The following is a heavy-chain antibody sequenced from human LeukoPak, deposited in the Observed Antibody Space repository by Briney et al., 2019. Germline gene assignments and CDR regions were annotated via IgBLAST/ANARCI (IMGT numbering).Heavy chain of an antibody. CDR2: ISGSGGST. CDR1: GFTSSSYA. D-gene: IGHD3-16*01. Sequence: PGGSLRLSCVASGFTSSSYAMSWVRQAPGKGVERVSAISGSGGSTYYADSVKGRFPISRDNPKNTPYLQLNSLRAEDTAVFSCVKVFVPWDLGASFATWGQGTLVTVSS. V-gene: IGHV3-23*01. CDR3: VKVFVPWDLGASFAT. J-gene: IGHJ5*02.